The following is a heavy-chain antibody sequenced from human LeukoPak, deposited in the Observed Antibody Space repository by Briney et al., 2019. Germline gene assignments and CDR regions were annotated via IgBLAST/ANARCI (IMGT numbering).Heavy chain of an antibody. CDR2: ISAYNGNT. Sequence: ASVKVSCKACGYTFTSYGISWERQAPGQGLEWMGWISAYNGNTNYAQRLQGRVTMTTDTSTSTAYMELRSLRSDDTAVYYCARESYSSSWFSDCWGQGTLVTVSS. CDR1: GYTFTSYG. J-gene: IGHJ4*02. D-gene: IGHD6-13*01. V-gene: IGHV1-18*01. CDR3: ARESYSSSWFSDC.